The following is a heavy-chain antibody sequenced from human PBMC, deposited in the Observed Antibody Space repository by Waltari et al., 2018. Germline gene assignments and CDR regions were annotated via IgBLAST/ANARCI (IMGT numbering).Heavy chain of an antibody. CDR3: CRRGSVWFKHYFDS. CDR2: ISETGVIT. CDR1: GFSFSTYE. V-gene: IGHV3-48*03. D-gene: IGHD6-13*01. J-gene: IGHJ4*02. Sequence: EVQLVESGGGLVKPGGSLRLSCEASGFSFSTYEMDRVRQSPGQGLECVSGISETGVITKYVDSVKGRFTISRDNAKNSLFLQLSGLGAEDTAVYFCCRRGSVWFKHYFDSWGQGVLVTVSS.